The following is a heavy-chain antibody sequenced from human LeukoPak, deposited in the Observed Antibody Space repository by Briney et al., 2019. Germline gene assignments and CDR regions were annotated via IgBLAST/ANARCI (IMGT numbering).Heavy chain of an antibody. V-gene: IGHV4-38-2*01. J-gene: IGHJ4*02. CDR1: GYSISSGYY. Sequence: WETLSLTCGVSGYSISSGYYWGWIRQSPGKGLEWIGSMFHSGKTYYNLSLTSRVTISVDTSKNQFSLKLTSVTAADTAVYYCARGDIPDFWGQGTLVTVSS. CDR2: MFHSGKT. CDR3: ARGDIPDF. D-gene: IGHD2-21*01.